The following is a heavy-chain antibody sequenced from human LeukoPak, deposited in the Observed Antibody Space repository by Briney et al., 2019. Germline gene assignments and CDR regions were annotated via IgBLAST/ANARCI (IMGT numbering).Heavy chain of an antibody. CDR2: ISSSSSYI. CDR3: ARLIALAGTCDY. J-gene: IGHJ4*02. D-gene: IGHD6-19*01. CDR1: GFTFSSYS. V-gene: IGHV3-21*01. Sequence: NPGGSLRLSCAASGFTFSSYSMNWVRQAPGKGLEWVSSISSSSSYIYYADSVKGRFTISRDNAKNSLYLQMNSLRAEDTAVYYRARLIALAGTCDYWGQETLVTVSS.